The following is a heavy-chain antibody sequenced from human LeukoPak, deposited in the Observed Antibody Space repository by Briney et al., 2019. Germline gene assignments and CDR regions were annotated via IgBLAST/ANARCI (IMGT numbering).Heavy chain of an antibody. Sequence: PGGSLRLSCAASGFTFSSYAMDWVRQSPGKGLEWVAVISYGSDKYYAEFVKGRFTISRDNSKNTLYLQMNSLRAEDTAVYYCARDFRPVVGTAGAFDSWGQGTLVTVSS. CDR2: ISYGSDK. CDR3: ARDFRPVVGTAGAFDS. V-gene: IGHV3-30*04. J-gene: IGHJ4*02. CDR1: GFTFSSYA. D-gene: IGHD2-2*01.